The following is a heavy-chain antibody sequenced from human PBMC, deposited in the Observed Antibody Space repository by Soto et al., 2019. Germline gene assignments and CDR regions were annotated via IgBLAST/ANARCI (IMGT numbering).Heavy chain of an antibody. Sequence: PSETLSLTCTVSGGSISSGGYYWSWIRQHPGKGLEWIGYIYYSGSTYYNPSLKSRVTISVDTSKNQISLKLSSVTAADTAVYYCARGEVVAAAYYYYYYMDVWGKGTTVTVSS. CDR3: ARGEVVAAAYYYYYYMDV. V-gene: IGHV4-31*03. CDR2: IYYSGST. D-gene: IGHD2-15*01. J-gene: IGHJ6*03. CDR1: GGSISSGGYY.